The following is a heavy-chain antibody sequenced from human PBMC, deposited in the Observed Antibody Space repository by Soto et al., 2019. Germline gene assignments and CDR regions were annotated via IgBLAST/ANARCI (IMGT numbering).Heavy chain of an antibody. CDR1: GYSFPNSW. D-gene: IGHD3-22*01. Sequence: PAESLKISCRTSGYSFPNSWIGWVRQMPGKGLDWMGIIYPGDSDTKYNPSFEGQVTLSVDKYISTAYLEWRSLKASDTAMYYCAMVDSTRYYYYGWDVWGRRTTVTGSS. V-gene: IGHV5-51*01. J-gene: IGHJ6*02. CDR3: AMVDSTRYYYYGWDV. CDR2: IYPGDSDT.